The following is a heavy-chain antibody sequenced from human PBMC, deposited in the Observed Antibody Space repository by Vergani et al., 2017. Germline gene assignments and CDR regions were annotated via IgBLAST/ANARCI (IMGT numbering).Heavy chain of an antibody. CDR3: ARVGRGYCSGGSCYHYFDY. D-gene: IGHD2-15*01. CDR1: GGSISSYY. CDR2: IYYSGST. V-gene: IGHV4-59*01. J-gene: IGHJ4*02. Sequence: QVQLQESGPGLVKPSETLSLTCTVSGGSISSYYWSWIRQPPGKGLEWIGYIYYSGSTNYNPSLKSRVTISVDTSKNQFSLKLSSVTAADTAVYYCARVGRGYCSGGSCYHYFDYWGQGTLVTVSS.